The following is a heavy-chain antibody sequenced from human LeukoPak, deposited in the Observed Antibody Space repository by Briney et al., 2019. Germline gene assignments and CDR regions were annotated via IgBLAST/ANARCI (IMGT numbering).Heavy chain of an antibody. D-gene: IGHD3-10*01. CDR1: GYTFTSYG. CDR2: ISAYNGNT. CDR3: AASYYGSGSSGAFDY. J-gene: IGHJ4*02. Sequence: GASVKVSCKASGYTFTSYGISWVRQAPGQELEWMGWISAYNGNTNYAQKLQGRVTMTTDTSTSTAYMELRSLRSDDTAVYYCAASYYGSGSSGAFDYWGQGTLVTVSS. V-gene: IGHV1-18*01.